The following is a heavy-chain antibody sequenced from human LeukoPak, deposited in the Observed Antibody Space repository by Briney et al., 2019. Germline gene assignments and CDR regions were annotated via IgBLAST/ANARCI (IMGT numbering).Heavy chain of an antibody. CDR2: ISGSGGST. J-gene: IGHJ4*02. CDR3: AKDHIVVVPAAIEIFDY. Sequence: GGSLRLSCAASGFTFSSYAMSWVRQAPGKGLDWVSAISGSGGSTYYADSVKGRFTISRDNSKNTLYLQMNSLRAEDTAVYYCAKDHIVVVPAAIEIFDYWGQGTLVTVSS. D-gene: IGHD2-2*02. CDR1: GFTFSSYA. V-gene: IGHV3-23*01.